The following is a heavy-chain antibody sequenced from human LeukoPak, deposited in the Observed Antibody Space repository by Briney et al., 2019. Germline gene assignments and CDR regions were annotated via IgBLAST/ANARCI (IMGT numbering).Heavy chain of an antibody. CDR3: AKGPTYYYDSSGYFFDY. CDR2: IKQDGSDK. J-gene: IGHJ4*02. CDR1: GFTFSTYW. V-gene: IGHV3-7*03. D-gene: IGHD3-22*01. Sequence: GGSLRLSCAASGFTFSTYWMSWVRQAPGKGLEWVANIKQDGSDKFYADSMKGRFTISRDNAKNTLYLQMNSLRAEDTAVYYCAKGPTYYYDSSGYFFDYWGQGTLVTVSS.